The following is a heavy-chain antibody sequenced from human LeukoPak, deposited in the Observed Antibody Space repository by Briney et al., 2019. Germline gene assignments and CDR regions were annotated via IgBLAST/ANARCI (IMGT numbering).Heavy chain of an antibody. D-gene: IGHD6-13*01. V-gene: IGHV4-59*08. J-gene: IGHJ4*02. Sequence: SETLSLTCTVSGASISSYYWIWIRQPQGKGLEWIGHIYYDGSTNYNPSLRSRVTISVDTSKNQFSLKLSSVTAADMAVYYCARHAAAGTFDFDYWGQGTLVTVSS. CDR3: ARHAAAGTFDFDY. CDR1: GASISSYY. CDR2: IYYDGST.